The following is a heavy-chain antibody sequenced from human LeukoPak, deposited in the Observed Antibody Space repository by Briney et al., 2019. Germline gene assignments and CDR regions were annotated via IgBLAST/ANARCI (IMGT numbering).Heavy chain of an antibody. CDR3: ARDHTETSSLNFRNYYYGMDI. Sequence: SQTLSLTCTVSGGSIRSGDYSWNWIRQHPWKGLEWIGYIYYSGSTYYNPSLTSRVTMSVDTSKNQFSLKLSSVTAADTAIYYCARDHTETSSLNFRNYYYGMDIWGQGTTVIVSS. D-gene: IGHD4-11*01. V-gene: IGHV4-31*03. CDR1: GGSIRSGDYS. J-gene: IGHJ6*02. CDR2: IYYSGST.